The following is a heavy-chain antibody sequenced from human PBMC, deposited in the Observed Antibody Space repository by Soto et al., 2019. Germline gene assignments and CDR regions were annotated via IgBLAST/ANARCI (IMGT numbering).Heavy chain of an antibody. V-gene: IGHV3-30-3*01. Sequence: GSLRLSCAASGFTFSSYAMHWVRQAPGKGLEWVAVISYDGSNKYYADSVKGRFTISRDNSKNTLYLQMNSLRAEDTAVYYCARDLFYYYDSSGYPDYWGQGXLVTVYS. D-gene: IGHD3-22*01. J-gene: IGHJ4*02. CDR1: GFTFSSYA. CDR3: ARDLFYYYDSSGYPDY. CDR2: ISYDGSNK.